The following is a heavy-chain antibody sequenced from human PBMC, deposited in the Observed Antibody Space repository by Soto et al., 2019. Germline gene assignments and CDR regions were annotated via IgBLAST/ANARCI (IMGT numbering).Heavy chain of an antibody. V-gene: IGHV3-33*01. Sequence: GGSLRLSCAASGFTFSSYGMHWVRQAPGKGLEWVAVIWYDGSNKYYADSVKGRFTISRDNSKNTLYLQMNSLRAEDTAVYYCARDKGDSGSYPSPHYYYYGMDVWGQGTTVTVSS. CDR1: GFTFSSYG. CDR2: IWYDGSNK. D-gene: IGHD1-26*01. J-gene: IGHJ6*02. CDR3: ARDKGDSGSYPSPHYYYYGMDV.